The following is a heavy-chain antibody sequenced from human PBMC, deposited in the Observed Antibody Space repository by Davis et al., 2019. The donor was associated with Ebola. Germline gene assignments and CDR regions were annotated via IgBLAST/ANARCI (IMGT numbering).Heavy chain of an antibody. D-gene: IGHD3-3*01. CDR3: AREPTYYDFWSGYPTGGMDV. V-gene: IGHV1-18*01. CDR1: GYTFTSYG. Sequence: ASVKVSCKASGYTFTSYGISWVRQAPGQGLEWMGWISVYNGNTNYAQKLQDRVTMTTDTSTSTAYMELRSLRSDDTAVYYCAREPTYYDFWSGYPTGGMDVWGQGTTVTVSS. J-gene: IGHJ6*02. CDR2: ISVYNGNT.